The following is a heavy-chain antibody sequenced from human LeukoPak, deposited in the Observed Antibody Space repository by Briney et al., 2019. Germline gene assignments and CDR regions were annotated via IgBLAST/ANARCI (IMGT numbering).Heavy chain of an antibody. Sequence: GASVKVSCKASGYTFTSYGISWVRQAPGQGLEWMGRIIPILGIANYAQKFQGRVTITADKSTSTAYMELSSLRSEDTAVYYCAREDSSGPEDAFDIWGQGTMVTVSS. V-gene: IGHV1-69*04. D-gene: IGHD3-22*01. CDR3: AREDSSGPEDAFDI. CDR1: GYTFTSYG. J-gene: IGHJ3*02. CDR2: IIPILGIA.